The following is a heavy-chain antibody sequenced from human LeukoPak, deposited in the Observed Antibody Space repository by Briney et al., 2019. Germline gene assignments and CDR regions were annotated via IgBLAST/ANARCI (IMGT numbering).Heavy chain of an antibody. J-gene: IGHJ6*02. CDR1: GGTFSSYA. CDR2: IIPIFGTA. Sequence: SVTVSCTASGGTFSSYAISWVRQAPGQGLEWMGGIIPIFGTANYAQKFQGRVTITADESTSAAYMELSSLRSEDTAVYYCARGKGFGVYYYGMDVWGQGTTVTVSS. CDR3: ARGKGFGVYYYGMDV. D-gene: IGHD3-10*01. V-gene: IGHV1-69*13.